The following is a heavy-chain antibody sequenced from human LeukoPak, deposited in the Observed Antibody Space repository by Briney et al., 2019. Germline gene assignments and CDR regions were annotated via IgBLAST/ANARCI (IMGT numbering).Heavy chain of an antibody. J-gene: IGHJ6*02. D-gene: IGHD2-15*01. V-gene: IGHV1-46*01. Sequence: ASVKVSCKASGYTFTSYYMHWVRQAPGQGLEWMGIINPSGGSTSYAQKFQGRVTMTRDTSTSTVYMELSSLRSEDTAVYYCAREGGPLGYCSGGSCYHDSYYGMDVWGQGTTVTVSS. CDR1: GYTFTSYY. CDR2: INPSGGST. CDR3: AREGGPLGYCSGGSCYHDSYYGMDV.